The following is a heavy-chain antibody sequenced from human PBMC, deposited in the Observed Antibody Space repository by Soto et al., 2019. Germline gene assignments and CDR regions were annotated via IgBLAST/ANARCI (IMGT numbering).Heavy chain of an antibody. CDR1: GFTFSSYA. CDR2: ISGSGGST. D-gene: IGHD6-6*01. J-gene: IGHJ4*02. CDR3: ATGAARPTTASGY. V-gene: IGHV3-23*01. Sequence: EVQLLESGGGLVQPGGSLRLSCAASGFTFSSYAMSWVRQAPGKGLEWVSAISGSGGSTYYADSVKGRFTISRDNSKNTLYQQMNSLRAADTAVYYCATGAARPTTASGYWGQGTLVTVSS.